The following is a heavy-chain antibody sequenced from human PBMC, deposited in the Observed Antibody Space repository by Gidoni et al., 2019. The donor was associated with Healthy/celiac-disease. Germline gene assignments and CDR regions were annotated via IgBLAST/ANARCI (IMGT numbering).Heavy chain of an antibody. CDR1: GFTFSSYG. V-gene: IGHV3-30*18. CDR3: AKGIVVVPAGPIPDAFDI. D-gene: IGHD2-2*01. J-gene: IGHJ3*02. CDR2: ISYDGSNK. Sequence: QVQLVESGGGVVQPGRSLRLSCAASGFTFSSYGMHWVRQAPGKGLEWVAVISYDGSNKYYADAVKGRFTISRDNSKNTLYLQMNSLRAEDTAVYYCAKGIVVVPAGPIPDAFDIWGQGTMVTVSS.